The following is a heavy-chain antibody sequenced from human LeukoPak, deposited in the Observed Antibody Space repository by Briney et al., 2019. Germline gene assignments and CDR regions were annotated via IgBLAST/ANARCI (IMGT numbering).Heavy chain of an antibody. CDR3: ARDSLTMIVGRQKRGLDY. CDR1: GFTFSSYN. J-gene: IGHJ4*02. V-gene: IGHV3-21*01. CDR2: IRSSTTYV. Sequence: KSGGSLRLSCAASGFTFSSYNMNWVRQAPGKGLEWVSSIRSSTTYVYYADSVKGRFTISRDNAKNSLYLQMNSLRAEDTAVYYCARDSLTMIVGRQKRGLDYWGQGTLVTVSS. D-gene: IGHD3-22*01.